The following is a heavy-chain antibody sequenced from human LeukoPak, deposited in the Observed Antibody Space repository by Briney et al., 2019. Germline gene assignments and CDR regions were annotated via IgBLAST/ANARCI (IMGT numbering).Heavy chain of an antibody. V-gene: IGHV4-34*01. CDR2: IYHDGNT. Sequence: GSLRLSCAASGFTFSDYYMSWIRQAPGKGLEWIGTIYHDGNTDYNPSLKSRVTISVDRSKNQLSLKLTSVTAADTAVYYCARDPHIDNYFGTNTGLRDFWGQGTLVTVSS. J-gene: IGHJ4*02. D-gene: IGHD1-14*01. CDR3: ARDPHIDNYFGTNTGLRDF. CDR1: GFTFSDYY.